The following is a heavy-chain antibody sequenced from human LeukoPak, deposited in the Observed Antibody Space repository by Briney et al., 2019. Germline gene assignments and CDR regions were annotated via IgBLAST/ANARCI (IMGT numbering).Heavy chain of an antibody. D-gene: IGHD3-22*01. V-gene: IGHV4-61*02. CDR3: ARQGGITMIVFDY. J-gene: IGHJ4*02. Sequence: PSETLSLTCTVSGGSISSGSYYWSWIRQPAGWGLGLIGRIFTSGSTNYNPSLQSQDTMSLVPTKNQFSAKLSSVTAADTAVYYCARQGGITMIVFDYWGQGTLVTVSS. CDR1: GGSISSGSYY. CDR2: IFTSGST.